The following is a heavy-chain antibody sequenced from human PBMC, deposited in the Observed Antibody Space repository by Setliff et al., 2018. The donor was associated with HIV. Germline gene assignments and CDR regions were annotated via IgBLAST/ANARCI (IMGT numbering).Heavy chain of an antibody. J-gene: IGHJ3*02. D-gene: IGHD5-12*01. V-gene: IGHV1-46*01. CDR1: GYTFTGYC. Sequence: ASVKVSCKASGYTFTGYCMHWVRQAPGQGLEWMGVINPTGGSTRNTQKFQGRVAMTRDTSTSTVYMELSSLRSEDTAVYYCASAGAWQRNALDIWGQGTMVTVSS. CDR3: ASAGAWQRNALDI. CDR2: INPTGGST.